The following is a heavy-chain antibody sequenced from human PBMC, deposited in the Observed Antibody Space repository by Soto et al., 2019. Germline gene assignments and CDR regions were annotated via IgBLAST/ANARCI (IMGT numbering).Heavy chain of an antibody. Sequence: EVQFVESGGGLVKPGGSVRLSCVASGLMYSSYSMSWVRQAPGKGLEWVAFISLSGSQINYAASVEGRFTISRDNAKNALYLQMNSVRVEDTAIYYCSRVLSCGGGPGSSVHQYYGMDAWGSGTRVTVSS. J-gene: IGHJ6*04. CDR1: GLMYSSYS. CDR2: ISLSGSQI. CDR3: SRVLSCGGGPGSSVHQYYGMDA. D-gene: IGHD2-21*01. V-gene: IGHV3-21*01.